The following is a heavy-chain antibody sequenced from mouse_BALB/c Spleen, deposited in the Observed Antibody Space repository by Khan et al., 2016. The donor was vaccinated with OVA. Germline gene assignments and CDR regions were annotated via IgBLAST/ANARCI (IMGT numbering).Heavy chain of an antibody. CDR1: GFTIKDTY. V-gene: IGHV14-3*02. D-gene: IGHD4-1*01. CDR2: IDPANGNT. CDR3: AGDCWEVFAY. J-gene: IGHJ3*01. Sequence: VQLKQSGAELVKPGASVKLSCTASGFTIKDTYIHWVKQRPDQGLEWIGRIDPANGNTECDPKFQGKATLTADTASNTVYLQLSSLTSEDTAVYYCAGDCWEVFAYWGQGTLVTVSA.